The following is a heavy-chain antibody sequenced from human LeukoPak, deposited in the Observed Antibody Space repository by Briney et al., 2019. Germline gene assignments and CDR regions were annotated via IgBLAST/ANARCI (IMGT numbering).Heavy chain of an antibody. D-gene: IGHD4-17*01. CDR3: TTTSDYGDHKR. Sequence: GGSLRLSCAASGFTFSNAWMSWVRQAPGKGLEWVGRIKSKSDGGTTDYAAPVKGRFTISRDDSKNTLYLQMNSLKTEDTAVYYCTTTSDYGDHKRWGQGTLVTVSS. V-gene: IGHV3-15*01. J-gene: IGHJ4*02. CDR2: IKSKSDGGTT. CDR1: GFTFSNAW.